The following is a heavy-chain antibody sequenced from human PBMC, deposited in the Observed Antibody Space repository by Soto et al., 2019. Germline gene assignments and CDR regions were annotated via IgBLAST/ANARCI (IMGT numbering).Heavy chain of an antibody. CDR2: FYSNGRI. CDR3: ARKRGLQIDGFEF. J-gene: IGHJ4*02. V-gene: IGHV4-59*01. Sequence: PSETLSHTCPASGGYIGTYASSWNRKPPGKGLEWIVYFYSNGRITYAPSLKSRVSISTDMSKNQFSLKGTSVTAADSGGYSCARKRGLQIDGFEFWGQGTMVNVSS. D-gene: IGHD4-4*01. CDR1: GGYIGTYA.